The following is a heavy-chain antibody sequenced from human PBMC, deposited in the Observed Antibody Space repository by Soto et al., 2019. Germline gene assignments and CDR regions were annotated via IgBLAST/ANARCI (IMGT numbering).Heavy chain of an antibody. CDR3: ARQSSSSSIMNKYYYYYYGMDV. CDR2: IYYSGST. CDR1: GDSISDDTYY. Sequence: SETLSLTCTVSGDSISDDTYYWGWIRQPPGKGLEWIGSIYYSGSTYYNPSLKSRVTMSVDTSKNQLSLKLSSVTAADTAVYYCARQSSSSSIMNKYYYYYYGMDVWGQGTTVTVSS. J-gene: IGHJ6*02. V-gene: IGHV4-39*01. D-gene: IGHD6-6*01.